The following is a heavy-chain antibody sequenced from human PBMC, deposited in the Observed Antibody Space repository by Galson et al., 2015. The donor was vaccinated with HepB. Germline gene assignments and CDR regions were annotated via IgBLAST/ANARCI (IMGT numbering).Heavy chain of an antibody. J-gene: IGHJ4*02. CDR3: ARDRRPGPLFDY. CDR2: IKQDGSEK. CDR1: GFTFSDYW. D-gene: IGHD6-6*01. V-gene: IGHV3-7*01. Sequence: SLRLSCAASGFTFSDYWMNWVRQAPGKGLEWVATIKQDGSEKYYVDSVKGLFTISRDNAKNSLYLQMNNLRAEDTAVYYCARDRRPGPLFDYWGQGTLVTVSS.